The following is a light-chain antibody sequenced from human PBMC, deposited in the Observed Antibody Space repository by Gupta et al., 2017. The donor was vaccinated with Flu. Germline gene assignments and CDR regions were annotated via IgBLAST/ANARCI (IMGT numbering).Light chain of an antibody. Sequence: PGTLSLSPGERATLSCRASQTISSSYLAWYQQRPGQAPRLLIYGASSRATGIPDRFSGSGSGTDFALTISGLEPEDFAVYYCQEYGNSRTFGPGTKVESK. J-gene: IGKJ1*01. CDR1: QTISSSY. CDR2: GAS. V-gene: IGKV3-20*01. CDR3: QEYGNSRT.